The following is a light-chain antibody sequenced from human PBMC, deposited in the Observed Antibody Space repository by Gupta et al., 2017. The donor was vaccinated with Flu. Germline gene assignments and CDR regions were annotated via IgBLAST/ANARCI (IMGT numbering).Light chain of an antibody. CDR2: LSS. CDR3: MQGLQIPYT. V-gene: IGKV2-28*01. J-gene: IGKJ2*01. CDR1: QSLLHSSGDNY. Sequence: SAVTQSPPFLSVTPGESASISCTSSQSLLHSSGDNYLDWHLQMPGQSPQVLIYLSSHLASGVPGRFSGSGSGTVFVLKIRRVEADDVGIYYCMQGLQIPYTVGQGTKLEIK.